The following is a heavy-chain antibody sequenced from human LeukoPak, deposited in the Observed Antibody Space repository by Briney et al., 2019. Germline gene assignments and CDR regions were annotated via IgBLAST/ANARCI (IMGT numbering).Heavy chain of an antibody. CDR1: GFTFSSYA. J-gene: IGHJ6*02. Sequence: GGSLRLSCAASGFTFSSYAMSWVRQAPGKGLEWVSAISGSGGSTYYADSVKGRFTISRDNSKNTLYLQMNSLRAEGTAVYYCAKAKGGGYGDYSSYYYYGMDVWGQGTTVTVSS. V-gene: IGHV3-23*01. CDR2: ISGSGGST. CDR3: AKAKGGGYGDYSSYYYYGMDV. D-gene: IGHD4-17*01.